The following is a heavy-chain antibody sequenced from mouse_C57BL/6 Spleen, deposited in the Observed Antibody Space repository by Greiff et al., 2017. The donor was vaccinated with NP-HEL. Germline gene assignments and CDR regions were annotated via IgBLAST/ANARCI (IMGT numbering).Heavy chain of an antibody. D-gene: IGHD2-2*01. CDR2: LNPGSGGT. CDR1: GYAFTNYL. CDR3: ARGGVTPYAMDY. J-gene: IGHJ4*01. Sequence: QVQLKQSGAELVRPGTSVKVSCKASGYAFTNYLIEWVKQRPGQGLEWIGVLNPGSGGTNYNEKFKGKATLTADKSSRTAYMPLSSLTSEDSAGYFCARGGVTPYAMDYWGQGTSVTVSS. V-gene: IGHV1-54*01.